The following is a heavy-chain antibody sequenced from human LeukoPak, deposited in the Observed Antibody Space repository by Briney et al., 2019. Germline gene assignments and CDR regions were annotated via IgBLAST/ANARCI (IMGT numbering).Heavy chain of an antibody. J-gene: IGHJ6*03. CDR2: INHSGST. CDR1: GGSFSGYY. V-gene: IGHV4-34*01. Sequence: PSETLSLTCAVYGGSFSGYYWSWIRQPPGKGLEWIGEINHSGSTNYNPSLKSRVTISVDTSKNQFSLKLSSVTAADTAVYYCARRIAAGADYYYMDDWGKGTTVTVSS. D-gene: IGHD6-13*01. CDR3: ARRIAAGADYYYMDD.